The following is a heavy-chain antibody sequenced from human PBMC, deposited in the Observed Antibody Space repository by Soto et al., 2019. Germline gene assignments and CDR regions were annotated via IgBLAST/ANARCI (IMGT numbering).Heavy chain of an antibody. CDR3: AIDLRITTAGPRRYDY. D-gene: IGHD6-13*01. CDR1: GDTFNSYA. V-gene: IGHV1-69*13. CDR2: IIPIFGAA. J-gene: IGHJ4*02. Sequence: SVKVSCKASGDTFNSYAVNWVRQAPGQGLEWMGGIIPIFGAANYAQKFQGRVTITADESTSTVYMELRSLRSDDTAVFYCAIDLRITTAGPRRYDYWGEGTLVTVSS.